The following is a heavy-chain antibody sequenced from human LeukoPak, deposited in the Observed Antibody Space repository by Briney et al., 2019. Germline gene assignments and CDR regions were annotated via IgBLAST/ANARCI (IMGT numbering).Heavy chain of an antibody. CDR1: GGSISSSSYY. Sequence: SETLSLTCSVSGGSISSSSYYWNWIRQPPGKGLEWVGSIYYSGTTYYNSSLKSRVTISEDTSRNRFSLMLTSVTAADTAVYYCARQVSDYFYYYIDVWGEGTTVIVSS. CDR2: IYYSGTT. J-gene: IGHJ6*03. CDR3: ARQVSDYFYYYIDV. V-gene: IGHV4-39*01.